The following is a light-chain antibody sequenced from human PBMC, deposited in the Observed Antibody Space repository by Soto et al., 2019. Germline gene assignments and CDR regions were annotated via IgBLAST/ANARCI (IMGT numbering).Light chain of an antibody. CDR1: QSISSW. Sequence: DIQMTQSPSTLSASVGDRVTITCRASQSISSWLAWYQQKPGKATKLLIYKASSLESGVPSRFSGSGSGTEFTLTISSLQPDDFATYYGQQYNSYWTFGQGTKVEIK. V-gene: IGKV1-5*03. CDR3: QQYNSYWT. J-gene: IGKJ1*01. CDR2: KAS.